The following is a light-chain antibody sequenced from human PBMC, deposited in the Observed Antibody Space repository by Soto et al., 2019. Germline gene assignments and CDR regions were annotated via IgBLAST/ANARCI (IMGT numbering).Light chain of an antibody. CDR3: LQYNSYPIT. V-gene: IGKV1-5*03. CDR1: QSISSW. Sequence: DIQMTQSPSTLSASVGDRVTITCWASQSISSWLAWYQQKPGKAPKSLIYKASILESGVPSRFSGCRSGTEFPLTIISLQPADFATYYWLQYNSYPITFGQGTRLEIK. J-gene: IGKJ5*01. CDR2: KAS.